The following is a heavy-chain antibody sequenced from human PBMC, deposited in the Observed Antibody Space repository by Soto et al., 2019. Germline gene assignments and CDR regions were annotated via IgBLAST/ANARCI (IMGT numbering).Heavy chain of an antibody. CDR2: IYFNGNT. CDR3: TRQYLGCFDP. Sequence: QVQLQESGPGLVKPSETLSLTCNISGGSVSDTSYYWGWIRQSPVKGLEWIANIYFNGNTYYNPSIKSRVTISLDTSKNQFSLRLTSVTAADTAVYYCTRQYLGCFDPWGQGTLVTVSS. J-gene: IGHJ5*02. V-gene: IGHV4-39*01. D-gene: IGHD2-2*01. CDR1: GGSVSDTSYY.